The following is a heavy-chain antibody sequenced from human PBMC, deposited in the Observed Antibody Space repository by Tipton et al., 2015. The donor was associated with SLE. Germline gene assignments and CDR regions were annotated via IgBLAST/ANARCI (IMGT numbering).Heavy chain of an antibody. V-gene: IGHV4-34*01. CDR1: GGSFSVYY. J-gene: IGHJ4*02. D-gene: IGHD4/OR15-4a*01. Sequence: GLVKPSETLSLTCAFYGGSFSVYYWTWIRQPPGRGLEWIGEINHSGSTNYNPSLKSRVTISVDTSKNQFSLKLRSVTAADAAVYYCAGRCAKGLGYWGQGTLVTVSS. CDR3: AGRCAKGLGY. CDR2: INHSGST.